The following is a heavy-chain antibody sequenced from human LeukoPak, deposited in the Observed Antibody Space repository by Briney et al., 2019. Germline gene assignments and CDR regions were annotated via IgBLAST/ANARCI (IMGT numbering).Heavy chain of an antibody. J-gene: IGHJ6*02. Sequence: GRSLRLSCAASGFTFDDYAMHWVRQAPGKGLEWVSGISWNSGSIGYADSVKGRFTISRDNAKNSLYLQMNSLRAEDTAVYYCARARRGMDVWGQGTTVTVSS. V-gene: IGHV3-9*01. CDR3: ARARRGMDV. CDR2: ISWNSGSI. CDR1: GFTFDDYA.